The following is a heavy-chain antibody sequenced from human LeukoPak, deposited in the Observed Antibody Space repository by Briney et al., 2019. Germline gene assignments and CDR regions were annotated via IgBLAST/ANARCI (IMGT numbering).Heavy chain of an antibody. CDR3: ARDTTGWFDP. CDR1: GFTFSSYW. J-gene: IGHJ5*02. CDR2: ISGSGGST. D-gene: IGHD1-14*01. V-gene: IGHV3-23*01. Sequence: GGSLRLSCAASGFTFSSYWMHWVRQAPGKGLEWVSAISGSGGSTYYADSVKGRFTISRDNSKNTLSLQMNSLRAEDSGVYYCARDTTGWFDPWGQGTLVTVAS.